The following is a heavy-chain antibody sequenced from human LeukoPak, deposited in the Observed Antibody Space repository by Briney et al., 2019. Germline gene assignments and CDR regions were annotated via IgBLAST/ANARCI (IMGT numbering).Heavy chain of an antibody. CDR2: IIPIFGTA. CDR1: GGTFSSYA. Sequence: GASVKVSCKASGGTFSSYAISWVRQAPGQGLEWMGGIIPIFGTANYAQKFQGRVTITADKSTSTAYMELSSLRSEDTAVYYCAGSYCSSTSCYTAFDIWGQGTMVTVSS. D-gene: IGHD2-2*02. V-gene: IGHV1-69*06. CDR3: AGSYCSSTSCYTAFDI. J-gene: IGHJ3*02.